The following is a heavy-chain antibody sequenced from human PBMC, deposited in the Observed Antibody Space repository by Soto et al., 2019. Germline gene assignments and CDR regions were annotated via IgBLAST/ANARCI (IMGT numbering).Heavy chain of an antibody. J-gene: IGHJ4*02. CDR2: IHHSGGI. CDR1: GDSMSSADW. D-gene: IGHD5-18*01. CDR3: VCNSYYSLDH. V-gene: IGHV4-4*02. Sequence: QVQLQESGPXXXXPSGTLSLTCAVSGDSMSSADWWSWVRQPPGKGLEWFGEIHHSGGINDHPSLGSRVTISVDISKNQFPPNLSSVTAADTAVYFCVCNSYYSLDHWGQGTLVIVSP.